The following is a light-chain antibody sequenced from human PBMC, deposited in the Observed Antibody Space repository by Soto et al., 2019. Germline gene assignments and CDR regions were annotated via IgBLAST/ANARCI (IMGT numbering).Light chain of an antibody. CDR3: HQSYSTPQP. Sequence: DIQMTQSPSSLSASVGDTVTITCRASQSISGFLHWYQHKPWQAPTLLIYAASTLQSGVPSHVSGSGSGTDFTLPISGLQPEDFATYCCHQSYSTPQPFGQGTQVQVK. V-gene: IGKV1-39*01. CDR2: AAS. CDR1: QSISGF. J-gene: IGKJ1*01.